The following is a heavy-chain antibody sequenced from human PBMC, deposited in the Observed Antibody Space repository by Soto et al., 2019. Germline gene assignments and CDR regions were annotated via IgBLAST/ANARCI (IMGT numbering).Heavy chain of an antibody. CDR3: ATRGITLYHFVS. CDR2: ISYIGNP. D-gene: IGHD3-10*01. J-gene: IGHJ4*01. CDR1: GDSISRYGFY. V-gene: IGHV4-31*03. Sequence: QVQLQESGPGLVKPSQTLSLTCSVSGDSISRYGFYWSWIRQRPGKGLEWIGYISYIGNPYFNPSLRRRATISIDTSKNQFSLRLSSVTAADTAVYYCATRGITLYHFVSWGHGTLVTVSS.